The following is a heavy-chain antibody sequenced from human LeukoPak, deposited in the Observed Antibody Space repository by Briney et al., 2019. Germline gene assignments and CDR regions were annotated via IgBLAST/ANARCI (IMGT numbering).Heavy chain of an antibody. D-gene: IGHD5-24*01. CDR1: GGSISSGDYY. V-gene: IGHV4-30-4*01. CDR3: ARDAGWRATIAQFGY. Sequence: SQTVSLTCTVSGGSISSGDYYWSWLRQPPGKGLEWVGYIYYSGSTYYNPSLKSRVTISVDTSKNQFSLKLSSVTAADTAVYYCARDAGWRATIAQFGYWGQGTLVTASS. J-gene: IGHJ4*02. CDR2: IYYSGST.